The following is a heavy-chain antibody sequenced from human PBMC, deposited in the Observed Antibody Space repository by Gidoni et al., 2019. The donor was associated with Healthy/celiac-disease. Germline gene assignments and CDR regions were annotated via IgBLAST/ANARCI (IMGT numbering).Heavy chain of an antibody. CDR1: GFSLSTSGVG. Sequence: GFSLSTSGVGVGWIRQPPGKALEWLALIYWDDDKRYSPSLKSRLTITKDTSKNQVVLTMTNMDPVDTATYYCAHRLLDVATITSDWFDPWGQGTLVTVSS. CDR2: IYWDDDK. CDR3: AHRLLDVATITSDWFDP. D-gene: IGHD5-12*01. J-gene: IGHJ5*02. V-gene: IGHV2-5*02.